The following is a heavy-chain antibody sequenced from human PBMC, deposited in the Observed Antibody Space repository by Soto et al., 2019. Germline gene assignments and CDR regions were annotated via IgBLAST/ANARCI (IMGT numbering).Heavy chain of an antibody. CDR3: ARQNYDYVWGSYRYTVPRPFDY. J-gene: IGHJ4*02. CDR2: IYYSGST. Sequence: SETLSLTCTVSGGSISSYYWSWIRQPPEKGLEWIGYIYYSGSTNYNPSLKSRVTISVDTSKNQFSLKLSSVTAADTAVYYCARQNYDYVWGSYRYTVPRPFDYWGQGTLVTVS. D-gene: IGHD3-16*02. V-gene: IGHV4-59*08. CDR1: GGSISSYY.